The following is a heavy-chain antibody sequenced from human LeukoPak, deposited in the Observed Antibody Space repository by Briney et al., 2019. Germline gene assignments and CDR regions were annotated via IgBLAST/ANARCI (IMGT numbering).Heavy chain of an antibody. Sequence: SETLSLTCTVSGGSISSSSYYWGWIRQPPGKGLEWIGSIYYSGSTYYIPSLKSRVTISVDKSKNQFSLKLSSVTAADTAVYYCARALFYYYDSSGQIDYWGQGTLVTVSS. CDR1: GGSISSSSYY. J-gene: IGHJ4*02. CDR2: IYYSGST. CDR3: ARALFYYYDSSGQIDY. V-gene: IGHV4-39*07. D-gene: IGHD3-22*01.